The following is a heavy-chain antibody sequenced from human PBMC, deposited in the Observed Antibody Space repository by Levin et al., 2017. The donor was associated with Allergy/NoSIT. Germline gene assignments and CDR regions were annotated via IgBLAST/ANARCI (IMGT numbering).Heavy chain of an antibody. Sequence: RSQTLSLTCAVYGGSFRGYYWSWIRQPPGKGLEWIGEINHSGSTNYNPSLKSRVTISVDTSKNQFSLKLSSVTAADTAVYYCARGASRTYYYDSSRPKVYYFDYWGQGTLVTVSS. V-gene: IGHV4-34*01. CDR2: INHSGST. CDR3: ARGASRTYYYDSSRPKVYYFDY. J-gene: IGHJ4*02. CDR1: GGSFRGYY. D-gene: IGHD3-22*01.